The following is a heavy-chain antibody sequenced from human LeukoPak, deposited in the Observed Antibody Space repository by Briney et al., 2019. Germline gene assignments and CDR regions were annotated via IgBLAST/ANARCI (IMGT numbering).Heavy chain of an antibody. CDR2: IKQDGSEK. CDR1: GFTFSSYW. J-gene: IGHJ6*03. Sequence: GGSLRLSXAASGFTFSSYWMSWVRQAPGKGLEWVANIKQDGSEKYYVDSVKGRFTISRDNAKNSLYLQMNSLRAEDTAVYYCARESRGNYDFWSGYAFYYYYYYMDVWGKGTTVTVSS. V-gene: IGHV3-7*01. D-gene: IGHD3-3*01. CDR3: ARESRGNYDFWSGYAFYYYYYYMDV.